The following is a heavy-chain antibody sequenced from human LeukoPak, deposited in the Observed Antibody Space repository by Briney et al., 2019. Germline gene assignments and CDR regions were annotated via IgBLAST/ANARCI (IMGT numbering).Heavy chain of an antibody. Sequence: PGGSLRLSCAASGFTFSSYEMNWVRQAPGKGLEWVSYISSSGKSIYYADSVEGRFTISRDNAKNSLYLQMNSLRAEDTAVYYCARDETRSGAFDIWGQGTMVTLSS. CDR1: GFTFSSYE. D-gene: IGHD3-10*01. J-gene: IGHJ3*02. V-gene: IGHV3-48*03. CDR3: ARDETRSGAFDI. CDR2: ISSSGKSI.